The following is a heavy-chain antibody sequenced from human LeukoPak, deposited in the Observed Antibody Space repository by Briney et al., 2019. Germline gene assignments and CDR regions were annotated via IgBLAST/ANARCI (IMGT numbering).Heavy chain of an antibody. CDR1: GYTFTSYD. Sequence: ASVKVSCKASGYTFTSYDINWVRQATGQGPEWMGWLNPNSGNTGYAQKFQGRVTMTRNTSISTAYMELRSLRSEDTAVYYCARGRRNGDFWSGYDIDYWGQGILVTVSS. J-gene: IGHJ4*02. CDR2: LNPNSGNT. V-gene: IGHV1-8*01. CDR3: ARGRRNGDFWSGYDIDY. D-gene: IGHD3-3*01.